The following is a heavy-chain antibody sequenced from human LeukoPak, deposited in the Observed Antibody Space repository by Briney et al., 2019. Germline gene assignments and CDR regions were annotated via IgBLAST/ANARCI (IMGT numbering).Heavy chain of an antibody. CDR3: ARDLFH. D-gene: IGHD3-3*01. V-gene: IGHV3-66*01. Sequence: GGSLRLSCAASGFTVSSNYMSWVRQAPGKGLEWVSVIYTGGNTYYADSVKGRFTISRDNSKNTLYLHMNSLRAEDSAVYYCARDLFHWGQGTLVTVSS. J-gene: IGHJ4*02. CDR1: GFTVSSNY. CDR2: IYTGGNT.